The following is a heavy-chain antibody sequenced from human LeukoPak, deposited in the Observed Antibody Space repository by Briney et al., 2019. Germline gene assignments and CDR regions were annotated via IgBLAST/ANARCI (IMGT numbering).Heavy chain of an antibody. CDR2: IYTSGST. CDR3: ARELRANWFDP. V-gene: IGHV4-61*02. Sequence: SETLSLTCTVSGGSISSGSYYWSWLRQPAGKGLEWIGRIYTSGSTNYNPSLKSRVTISVDTSKHQCSLKLSSVTAADTAVYYCARELRANWFDPGGKGTLVTVSS. J-gene: IGHJ5*02. D-gene: IGHD5-12*01. CDR1: GGSISSGSYY.